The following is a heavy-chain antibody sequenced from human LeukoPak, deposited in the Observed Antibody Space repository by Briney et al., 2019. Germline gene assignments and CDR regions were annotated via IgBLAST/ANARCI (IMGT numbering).Heavy chain of an antibody. J-gene: IGHJ4*02. D-gene: IGHD3-10*01. CDR3: ARDAGNYRSGGLDY. V-gene: IGHV4-4*07. CDR1: GDSIITYY. CDR2: IYSTGST. Sequence: TSETLSLTCSVSGDSIITYYWSWIRQPAGEGLEWIGRIYSTGSTNYNPSLKSRVTMSVDTSKNRFSLKLSSVTAADTAVYYCARDAGNYRSGGLDYWGQGTLVTVSS.